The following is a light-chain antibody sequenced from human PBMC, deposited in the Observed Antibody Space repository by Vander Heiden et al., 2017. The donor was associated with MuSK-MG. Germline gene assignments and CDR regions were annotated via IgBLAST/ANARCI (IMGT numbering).Light chain of an antibody. V-gene: IGKV1-39*01. CDR3: QQSDGTPYT. J-gene: IGKJ2*01. Sequence: DIQMTQSPSSLSASVGDRVTITCRAGQSINRALSWYQQKPGRAPKLLIFDASSLRSGVPSRFSGSGSGTDFTLTISRLQPEDFATYYCQQSDGTPYTFGQGTMLEIK. CDR1: QSINRA. CDR2: DAS.